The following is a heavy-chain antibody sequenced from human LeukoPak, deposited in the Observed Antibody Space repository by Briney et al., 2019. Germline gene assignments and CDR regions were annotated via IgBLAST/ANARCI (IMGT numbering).Heavy chain of an antibody. D-gene: IGHD2-15*01. Sequence: PGGSLRLSCAASGFTFSSYAMSWVRQVPGKGLEWVSVISGSGGSTYYADSVRGRFTISRDNSKNTLYLQMHSLRAEDTAVYFCAKLRDEDYCSGGSSYPYFYYGMDVWGQGTTVTVSS. J-gene: IGHJ6*02. CDR3: AKLRDEDYCSGGSSYPYFYYGMDV. V-gene: IGHV3-23*01. CDR2: ISGSGGST. CDR1: GFTFSSYA.